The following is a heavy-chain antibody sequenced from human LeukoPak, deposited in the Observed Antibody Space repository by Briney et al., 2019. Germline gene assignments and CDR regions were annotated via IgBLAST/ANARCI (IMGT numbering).Heavy chain of an antibody. V-gene: IGHV1-69*13. CDR2: VIPIFGTA. J-gene: IGHJ5*02. CDR3: ARDAPYGSGSTNWFDP. Sequence: SVKVSCKASGGTFSSYAISWVRQAPGQGLEWMGGVIPIFGTANYAQKFQGRVTITADESTSTAYMELSSLRSEDTAVYYCARDAPYGSGSTNWFDPWGQGTLVTVSS. CDR1: GGTFSSYA. D-gene: IGHD3-10*01.